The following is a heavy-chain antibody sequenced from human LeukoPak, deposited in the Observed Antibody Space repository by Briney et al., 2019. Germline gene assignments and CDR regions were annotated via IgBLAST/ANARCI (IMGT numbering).Heavy chain of an antibody. V-gene: IGHV3-53*01. Sequence: GGSLRLPCEASGFTVSRHYMRWVRQAPGKGPEVVSDIYSGGSTYYADSVKGRFTISRDNSKTTLYLQMNSLRAEDTAVYYCARAPMFYGSGSYADYWGQGTLVTVSS. CDR1: GFTVSRHY. CDR2: IYSGGST. D-gene: IGHD3-10*01. CDR3: ARAPMFYGSGSYADY. J-gene: IGHJ4*02.